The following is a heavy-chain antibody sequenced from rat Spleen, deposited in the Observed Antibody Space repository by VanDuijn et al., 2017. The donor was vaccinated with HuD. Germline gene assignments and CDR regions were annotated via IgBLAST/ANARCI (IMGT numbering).Heavy chain of an antibody. V-gene: IGHV5-20*01. CDR3: TTLITTGVDY. CDR2: ISYDGGST. J-gene: IGHJ2*01. D-gene: IGHD1-1*01. CDR1: GFTFSDYY. Sequence: EVQLVESGGGLVQPGRSLKLSCAASGFTFSDYYMAWVRQAPTKGLEWVASISYDGGSTYYRDSVKGRVTISRDNAKSSLYLPMDSLRSEDTATYYCTTLITTGVDYWGQGVMVTVSS.